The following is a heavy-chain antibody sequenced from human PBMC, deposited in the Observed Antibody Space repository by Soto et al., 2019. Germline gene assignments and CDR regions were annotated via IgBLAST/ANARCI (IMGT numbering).Heavy chain of an antibody. CDR2: VNPILSMS. J-gene: IGHJ4*02. CDR1: GDTFSFYT. Sequence: QVQLVQSGAELKKPGSSVKVSCKASGDTFSFYTINWVRQAPGLGLEWMGRVNPILSMSNYAQKFQGRVTMTAYKSPSTAYMELRSLRSEDTAFYYCATSYGSGYRAFDYWGQGALVTVSS. CDR3: ATSYGSGYRAFDY. D-gene: IGHD3-10*01. V-gene: IGHV1-69*02.